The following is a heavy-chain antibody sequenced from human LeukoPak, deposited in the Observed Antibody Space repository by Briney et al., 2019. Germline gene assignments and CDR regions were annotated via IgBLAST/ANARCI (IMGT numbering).Heavy chain of an antibody. J-gene: IGHJ4*02. CDR1: GFTFSAYW. D-gene: IGHD3-16*01. CDR3: ARIIHVDYTPLYYFDH. Sequence: PGGSLRLSCAASGFTFSAYWMGWVCLIPGKGLEWVANIKRDGDEKYSADSLKGRFTIFRDNAKNSLYLQMNSPKAEDTAVYYCARIIHVDYTPLYYFDHWGQGTLVTVSS. CDR2: IKRDGDEK. V-gene: IGHV3-7*01.